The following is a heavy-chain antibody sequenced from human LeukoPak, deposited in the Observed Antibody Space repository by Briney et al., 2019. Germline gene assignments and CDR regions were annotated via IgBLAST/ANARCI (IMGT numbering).Heavy chain of an antibody. Sequence: GGSLRLSCAASGFTFSSYGMHWVRQAPGKGLEWVAFIRYDGSNKYYADSVKGRFTISRDNSKNTLYLQMNSLRAEDTAVYYCASGNTMVRGVIDYWGQGTLVTVSS. CDR3: ASGNTMVRGVIDY. CDR2: IRYDGSNK. D-gene: IGHD3-10*01. V-gene: IGHV3-30*02. CDR1: GFTFSSYG. J-gene: IGHJ4*02.